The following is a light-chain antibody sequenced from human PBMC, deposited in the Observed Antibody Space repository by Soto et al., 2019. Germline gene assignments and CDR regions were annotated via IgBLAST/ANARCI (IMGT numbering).Light chain of an antibody. CDR1: QSIKNN. J-gene: IGKJ5*01. CDR3: QQRSNWPIT. V-gene: IGKV3-11*01. CDR2: DAS. Sequence: EIVMTQSPATLSVSPGERVSLSCRASQSIKNNQLAWYKQTPGQAPRLLIYDASNRATGIPARFSGSGSGTDFTHTISSLEPEDFAVYYCQQRSNWPITFGQGTRLEI.